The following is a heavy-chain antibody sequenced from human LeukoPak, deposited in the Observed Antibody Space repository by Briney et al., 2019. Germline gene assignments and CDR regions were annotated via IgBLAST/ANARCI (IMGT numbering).Heavy chain of an antibody. J-gene: IGHJ4*02. CDR3: AKDGVVVPAVYFDY. V-gene: IGHV3-23*01. CDR1: GFTFSSYA. D-gene: IGHD2-2*01. Sequence: GGSLRLSCAASGFTFSSYAMSWVRQAPGKGLEWVSAISGSGGSTYYADSVKGRFTIPRDNSKNTLYLQMNSLRAEDTAVYYCAKDGVVVPAVYFDYWGQGTLVTVSS. CDR2: ISGSGGST.